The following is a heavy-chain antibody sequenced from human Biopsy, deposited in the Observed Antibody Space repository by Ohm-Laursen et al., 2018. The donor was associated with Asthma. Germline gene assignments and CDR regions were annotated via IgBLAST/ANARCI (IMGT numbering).Heavy chain of an antibody. D-gene: IGHD1-1*01. CDR1: GFSFSNFA. J-gene: IGHJ3*02. CDR3: VRDGTDDAFDI. V-gene: IGHV3-30*01. Sequence: SLRLSCAATGFSFSNFAIHWVRQAPGKGLEWVGVISKDASTQDYADSVKGRFAMARDNSKNTLDLQMNSLREEDTAVYYCVRDGTDDAFDIWGQGTVVSVSS. CDR2: ISKDASTQ.